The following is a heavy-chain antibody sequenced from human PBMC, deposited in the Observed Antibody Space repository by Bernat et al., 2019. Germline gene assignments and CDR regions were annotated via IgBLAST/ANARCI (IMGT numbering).Heavy chain of an antibody. Sequence: EVQLVESGGGLVQPGGSLRLSCAASGFTFSSYEMNWVRQAPGKGLEWVSYIRSSGSTIYYADSVKGRFTISRDNAKNSLYLQMNSLRAEDTAVYYCARDQAGGLDYWGQGTLVTVSS. D-gene: IGHD1-14*01. CDR3: ARDQAGGLDY. J-gene: IGHJ4*02. V-gene: IGHV3-48*03. CDR1: GFTFSSYE. CDR2: IRSSGSTI.